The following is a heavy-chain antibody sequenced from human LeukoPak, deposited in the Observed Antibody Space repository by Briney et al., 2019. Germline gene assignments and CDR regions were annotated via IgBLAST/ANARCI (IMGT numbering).Heavy chain of an antibody. D-gene: IGHD1-26*01. V-gene: IGHV4-59*01. CDR1: GVYISNFY. Sequence: SDTLSLTCTVSGVYISNFYWSWLRQPPGKGLEWPGYIYYSGSTNYNPPLKSRATISLDTSKNQFSLKLSSVTAADTAVYFCARETMGGSFGNWGQGTLVTVSS. J-gene: IGHJ4*02. CDR3: ARETMGGSFGN. CDR2: IYYSGST.